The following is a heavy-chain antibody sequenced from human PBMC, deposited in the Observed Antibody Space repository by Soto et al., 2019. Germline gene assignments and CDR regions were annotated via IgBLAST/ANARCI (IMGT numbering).Heavy chain of an antibody. D-gene: IGHD2-2*01. Sequence: QVQLVQSGAEVKKPGSSVKVSCKASGGTFSSYTISWVRQAPGQGLEWMGRIIPILGIANYAQKFQGRVRITADKSTSTAYMGLSSLRSEDTAVYYCAREGYCSSTSCPRYYYYYYGMDVW. J-gene: IGHJ6*01. V-gene: IGHV1-69*08. CDR2: IIPILGIA. CDR3: AREGYCSSTSCPRYYYYYYGMDV. CDR1: GGTFSSYT.